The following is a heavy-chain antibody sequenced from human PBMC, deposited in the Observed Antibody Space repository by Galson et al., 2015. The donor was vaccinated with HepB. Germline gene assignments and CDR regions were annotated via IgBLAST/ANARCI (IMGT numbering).Heavy chain of an antibody. CDR1: GFTVSSNY. Sequence: SLRLSCAASGFTVSSNYMSWVRQAPGKGLEWVSVIYSGGSTYYADSVEGRFTISRDNSKNTLYLQMNSLRAEDTAVYYCARGSGEIVVVTAINLWGQGTLVTVSS. CDR3: ARGSGEIVVVTAINL. J-gene: IGHJ5*02. D-gene: IGHD2-21*02. V-gene: IGHV3-66*02. CDR2: IYSGGST.